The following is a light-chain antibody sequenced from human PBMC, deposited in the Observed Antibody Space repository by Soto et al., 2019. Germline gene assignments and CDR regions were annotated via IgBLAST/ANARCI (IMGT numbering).Light chain of an antibody. CDR1: QNIGDW. CDR3: QQGDIWLWT. CDR2: KAS. J-gene: IGKJ1*01. Sequence: DIQMTQSPSTLSASVGDRVTIACRASQNIGDWLAWYQQKPGKAPNLLIYKASTLESGVPSRFSGSGSGTEFTLAISSLQPEDFATYYCQQGDIWLWTFGQGTKVDIK. V-gene: IGKV1-5*03.